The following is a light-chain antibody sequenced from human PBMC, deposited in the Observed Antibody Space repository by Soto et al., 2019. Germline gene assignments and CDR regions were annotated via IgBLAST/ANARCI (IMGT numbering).Light chain of an antibody. CDR3: QQYGSSSRWT. J-gene: IGKJ1*01. CDR1: QSVSSAY. Sequence: EIVLTQSPGTLSLSPGERATLSCRASQSVSSAYLAWYQHKPGQPPTLLIYAASSRVTGIPDRFSGSGSGTDFTLTISRLEPEDFAVYYGQQYGSSSRWTFGQGTKVEIK. CDR2: AAS. V-gene: IGKV3-20*01.